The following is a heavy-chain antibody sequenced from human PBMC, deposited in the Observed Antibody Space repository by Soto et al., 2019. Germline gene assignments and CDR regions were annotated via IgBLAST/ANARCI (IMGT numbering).Heavy chain of an antibody. D-gene: IGHD7-27*01. Sequence: GGSLRLSCAASGFTFSSYSMNWVRQAPGKGLEWVSSISSSSSYIYYADSVKGRFTISRDNAKNSLYLQMNSLRAEDTAVYYCARDQANWGYAFDIWGQGTMVTVSS. CDR1: GFTFSSYS. CDR2: ISSSSSYI. CDR3: ARDQANWGYAFDI. V-gene: IGHV3-21*01. J-gene: IGHJ3*02.